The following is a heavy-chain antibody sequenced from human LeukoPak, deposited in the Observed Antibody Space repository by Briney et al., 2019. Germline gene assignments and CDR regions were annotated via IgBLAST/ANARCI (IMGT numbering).Heavy chain of an antibody. D-gene: IGHD3-22*01. CDR3: ARGPYSYDSSGAFDI. V-gene: IGHV4-59*01. CDR1: GVSINSYY. J-gene: IGHJ3*02. CDR2: IYYSGST. Sequence: SETLSLTCTVSGVSINSYYWSWIRQPPGRGLEWTGFIYYSGSTNYKPSLKSRVTMSVDTSKNQISLTLSSVTAADTAVYYCARGPYSYDSSGAFDIWGQGTMVTVSS.